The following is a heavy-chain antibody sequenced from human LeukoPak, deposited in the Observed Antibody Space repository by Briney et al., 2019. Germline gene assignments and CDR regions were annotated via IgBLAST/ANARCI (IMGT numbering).Heavy chain of an antibody. CDR1: GFTFSSYA. D-gene: IGHD3-22*01. J-gene: IGHJ4*02. V-gene: IGHV3-23*01. Sequence: GGSLRLSCAASGFTFSSYAMSWVRQAPGKGLEWVSAISGSGGSTYYADSVKGRFTISRDNSKNTLYLQMNSLRAVDTAVYYCAKDPYYYDSSGYPRYFDYWGQGTLVTVSS. CDR2: ISGSGGST. CDR3: AKDPYYYDSSGYPRYFDY.